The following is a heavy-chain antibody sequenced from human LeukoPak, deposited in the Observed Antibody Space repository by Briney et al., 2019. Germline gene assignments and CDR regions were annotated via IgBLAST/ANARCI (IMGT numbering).Heavy chain of an antibody. CDR2: IDPSSTYI. Sequence: GGSLRLSCSASRFTFSSYTMSWVRQAPGKGLEWVSSIDPSSTYIYYADSVKGRFTISRDNAQNSLYLQMISLRAEDTAVYYCTRGSYGDYEYWGQGTLVTVSS. CDR1: RFTFSSYT. J-gene: IGHJ4*02. D-gene: IGHD4-17*01. CDR3: TRGSYGDYEY. V-gene: IGHV3-21*01.